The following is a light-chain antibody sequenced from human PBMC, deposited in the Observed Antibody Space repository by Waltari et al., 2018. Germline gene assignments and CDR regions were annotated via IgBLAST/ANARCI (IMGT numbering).Light chain of an antibody. Sequence: DIVMTQSPDSLAVSLGARATINCKSSQSVLYSSNNKNYLAWYQQKPGQPPKLLIYWASTRESGVPHRFSGSGSGTDFTLTISSLQAEDVAVYYCQQYYRTPQTFGQGTKVEIK. CDR1: QSVLYSSNNKNY. J-gene: IGKJ1*01. CDR3: QQYYRTPQT. V-gene: IGKV4-1*01. CDR2: WAS.